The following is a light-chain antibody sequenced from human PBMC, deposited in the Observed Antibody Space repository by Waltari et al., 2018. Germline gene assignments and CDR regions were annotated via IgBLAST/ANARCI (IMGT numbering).Light chain of an antibody. CDR2: DAS. J-gene: IGKJ5*01. Sequence: EIVLTQSPATLSLSPGERATLSCRASQSVSSYLAWYQQKPGQAPRLLIYDASNRATGIPARFRGSGSGTDFTLTISSLEPEDFAVYYCQQPGTFGQGTRLEIK. CDR3: QQPGT. CDR1: QSVSSY. V-gene: IGKV3-11*01.